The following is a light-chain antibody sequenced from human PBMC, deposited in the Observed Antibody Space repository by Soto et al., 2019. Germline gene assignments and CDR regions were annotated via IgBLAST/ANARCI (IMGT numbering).Light chain of an antibody. J-gene: IGKJ1*01. CDR3: QQYNKWPWT. V-gene: IGKV3-15*01. Sequence: EIVMTQSPVTLSVSPGERPTLSCRASQSVGSNLAWYQQKPGQXPRXXISGASTGATGVPATFSGIGSGTEFTITINSLQSEDGAIYYGQQYNKWPWTFGQGTKVDIK. CDR2: GAS. CDR1: QSVGSN.